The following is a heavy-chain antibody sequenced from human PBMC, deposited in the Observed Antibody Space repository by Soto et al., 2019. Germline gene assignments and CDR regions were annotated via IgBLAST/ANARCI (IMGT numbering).Heavy chain of an antibody. V-gene: IGHV3-11*06. CDR1: GFTFSDYY. J-gene: IGHJ4*02. CDR2: ISSSSSYT. Sequence: GGSLRLSCAASGFTFSDYYMSWIRQAPGKGLEWVSYISSSSSYTNYADSVKGRFTISRDNSKNTLYLQMNSLRAEDTAVYYCARHKRDLRFLEWSYYFDYWGQGTLVTVSS. D-gene: IGHD3-3*01. CDR3: ARHKRDLRFLEWSYYFDY.